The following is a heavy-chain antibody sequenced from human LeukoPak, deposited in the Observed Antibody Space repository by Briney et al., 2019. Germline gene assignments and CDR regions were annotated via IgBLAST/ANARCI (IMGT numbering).Heavy chain of an antibody. CDR3: ARDVTWKLDY. CDR2: ISGSGGST. Sequence: GGSLRLSCAASGFTFSNYAVSWVRQAPGKGLEWVSAISGSGGSTYYVDSVKGRFTISRDNSKNSLYVQMNSLRAEDTAIYYCARDVTWKLDYWGQGTLVTVSS. CDR1: GFTFSNYA. V-gene: IGHV3-23*01. J-gene: IGHJ4*02. D-gene: IGHD1-1*01.